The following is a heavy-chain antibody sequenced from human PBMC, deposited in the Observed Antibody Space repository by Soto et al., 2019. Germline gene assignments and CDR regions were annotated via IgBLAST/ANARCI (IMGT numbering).Heavy chain of an antibody. Sequence: QVQLVESGGGVVQPGRSLRLSCAASGFTFSSYVMHWVRQAPGKGSEWVAVISYDGSNKYYADSVKGRFTISRDNSKNTLYLQMNSLRAEDTAVYFCAKAASSNWYSAFDIWGQGTMVTVSS. CDR2: ISYDGSNK. J-gene: IGHJ3*02. D-gene: IGHD6-13*01. V-gene: IGHV3-30*18. CDR1: GFTFSSYV. CDR3: AKAASSNWYSAFDI.